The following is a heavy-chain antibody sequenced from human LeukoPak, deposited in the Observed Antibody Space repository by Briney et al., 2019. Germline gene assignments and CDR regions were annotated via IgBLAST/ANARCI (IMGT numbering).Heavy chain of an antibody. Sequence: SETLSLTCTVSGDSISSSSYYWGWIRQPPGKGLEWIGSIYYSGSTYYNPSLKSRVTISVDTSKNQFSLKLSSVTAADTAVYYCARHRFVVVTPSGWFDPWGQGTLVTVSS. J-gene: IGHJ5*02. D-gene: IGHD2-21*02. CDR3: ARHRFVVVTPSGWFDP. V-gene: IGHV4-39*07. CDR1: GDSISSSSYY. CDR2: IYYSGST.